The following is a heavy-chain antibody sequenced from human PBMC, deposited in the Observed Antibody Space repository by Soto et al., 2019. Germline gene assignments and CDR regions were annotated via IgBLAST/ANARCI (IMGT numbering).Heavy chain of an antibody. CDR2: IMPILGIA. J-gene: IGHJ5*02. V-gene: IGHV1-69*08. CDR3: AREGGYCSSSSCSDGWFDP. Sequence: QVQLVQSGAEVKKPGSSVKVSCKASGGTFSSYTISWVRQAPGQGLEWMGRIMPILGIANNARKFQGRVTITADKSTSTAYMELSSLRSEDTAVYYCAREGGYCSSSSCSDGWFDPWGQGTLVTVSS. CDR1: GGTFSSYT. D-gene: IGHD2-2*01.